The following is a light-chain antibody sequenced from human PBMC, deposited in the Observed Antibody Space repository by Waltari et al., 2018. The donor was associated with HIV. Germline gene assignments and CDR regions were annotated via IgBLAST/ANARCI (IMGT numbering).Light chain of an antibody. Sequence: QSVLTQPPSVSAAPGQKVVISCSGSSSNIGNNYVSWFQQLPGTAPKFISFDNNKRPSGMPDRFAGSRSGTSATLTITGLQTGDEADYYCGTWDTSLSAGVFGGGTKVTVL. CDR2: DNN. V-gene: IGLV1-51*01. CDR1: SSNIGNNY. CDR3: GTWDTSLSAGV. J-gene: IGLJ3*02.